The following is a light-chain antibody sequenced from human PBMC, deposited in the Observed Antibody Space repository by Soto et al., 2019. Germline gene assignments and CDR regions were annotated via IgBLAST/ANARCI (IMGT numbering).Light chain of an antibody. CDR3: QQYDDSPRVT. CDR1: QSISSNS. CDR2: GAS. J-gene: IGKJ2*01. V-gene: IGKV3-20*01. Sequence: EIVLTQSPGTLSLSPGDRATLSCRASQSISSNSLVWYQQKPGQAPSLLIYGASSRATGIPDRFSGSGSGTDFTLTISRLEPEDFAVYDCQQYDDSPRVTFGQGTKVEIK.